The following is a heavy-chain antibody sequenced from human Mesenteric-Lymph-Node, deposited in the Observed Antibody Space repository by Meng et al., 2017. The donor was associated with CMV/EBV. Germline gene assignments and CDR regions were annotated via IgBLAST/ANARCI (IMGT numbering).Heavy chain of an antibody. V-gene: IGHV3-48*03. J-gene: IGHJ4*02. D-gene: IGHD3-22*01. Sequence: GGSLRLSCAASGFTFSSYEMNWVRQAPGKGLEWVSYISSSGSTISYADSVKGRFTISRDNAKNSLYLQMNSLRAEDTAVYYCARVTHTSAYYSDPVFDYWGQGALVTVSS. CDR3: ARVTHTSAYYSDPVFDY. CDR2: ISSSGSTI. CDR1: GFTFSSYE.